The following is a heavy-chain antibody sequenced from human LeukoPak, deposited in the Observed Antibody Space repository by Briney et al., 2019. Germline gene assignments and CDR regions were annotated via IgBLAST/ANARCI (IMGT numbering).Heavy chain of an antibody. D-gene: IGHD3-3*01. Sequence: ASVKVSCKASGYTFTSYGISWVRQAPGQGLEWMGWISAYNGNTNYAQKLQGRVTMTTDTSTSTAYMELRSLRSDDTAVYYCARDRPSITIFGVVISSYYMDGWGKGTTVTVSS. CDR2: ISAYNGNT. J-gene: IGHJ6*03. CDR1: GYTFTSYG. CDR3: ARDRPSITIFGVVISSYYMDG. V-gene: IGHV1-18*01.